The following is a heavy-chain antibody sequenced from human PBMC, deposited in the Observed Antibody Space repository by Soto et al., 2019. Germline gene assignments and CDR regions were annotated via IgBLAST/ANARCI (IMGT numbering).Heavy chain of an antibody. Sequence: SETLSLTCAVYGGSFSCYYWSWIRQPPGKGLEWIGEINHSGSTNYNPSLKSRVTISVDTSKNQFSLKLSSVTAADTAVYYCATXKSSSSWYYYYYYGMDVWGQGTTVTVSS. CDR3: ATXKSSSSWYYYYYYGMDV. CDR2: INHSGST. CDR1: GGSFSCYY. D-gene: IGHD6-13*01. V-gene: IGHV4-34*01. J-gene: IGHJ6*02.